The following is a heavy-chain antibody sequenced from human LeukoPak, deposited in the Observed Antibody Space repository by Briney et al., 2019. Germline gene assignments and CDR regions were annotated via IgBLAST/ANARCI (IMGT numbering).Heavy chain of an antibody. CDR2: IFPIFVTA. D-gene: IGHD3-22*01. J-gene: IGHJ6*03. V-gene: IGHV1-69*01. Sequence: SVKVSCKASGCTFTSYSISWVRQAPGQGLEWMGVIFPIFVTANYAQKFQGRVTITPDESTSTAYMELSTRRSEETAVYYCARVQGEYDSSGYQYYYYYYYMDVWGKGTTVTVSS. CDR3: ARVQGEYDSSGYQYYYYYYYMDV. CDR1: GCTFTSYS.